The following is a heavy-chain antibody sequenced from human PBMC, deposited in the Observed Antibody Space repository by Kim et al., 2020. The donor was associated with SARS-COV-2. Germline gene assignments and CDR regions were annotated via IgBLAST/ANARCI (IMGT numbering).Heavy chain of an antibody. CDR3: AKDLYYYGSGVKELYYY. J-gene: IGHJ6*01. CDR1: GFTFSSYG. D-gene: IGHD3-10*01. Sequence: GGSLRLSCAASGFTFSSYGMHWVRQAPGKGLEWVAVISYDGSNKYYADSVKGRFTISRDNSKNTLYLQMNSLRAEDTAVYYCAKDLYYYGSGVKELYYY. V-gene: IGHV3-30*18. CDR2: ISYDGSNK.